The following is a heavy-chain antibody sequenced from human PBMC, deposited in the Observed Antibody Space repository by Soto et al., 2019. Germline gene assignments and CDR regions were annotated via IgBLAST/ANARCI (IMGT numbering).Heavy chain of an antibody. CDR1: GITVSSSY. J-gene: IGHJ3*02. CDR3: ARVWGIENAFDI. CDR2: IYSGGTT. V-gene: IGHV3-53*01. Sequence: EVQLVESGGGLIQPGGSLRLSCAASGITVSSSYMSWVRQAPGKGLEWVSIIYSGGTTYYTDSVKGRFTISRDNSKNTLYLQMNSLRAADTAVYYCARVWGIENAFDIWGQGTMVTVSS. D-gene: IGHD7-27*01.